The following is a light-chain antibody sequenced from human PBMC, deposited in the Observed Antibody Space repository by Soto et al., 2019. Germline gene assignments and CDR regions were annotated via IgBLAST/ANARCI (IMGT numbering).Light chain of an antibody. CDR3: SSFGGSNHVV. V-gene: IGLV2-8*01. CDR1: SSDVGGYNY. Sequence: QSVLTQPPSASGSPGQSVTISCTGTSSDVGGYNYVTWYQQHPGKAPKLIIYEVSKRPSGVPDHFSGSKSGNTASRTVSGLQADDEADYYCSSFGGSNHVVFGGGTKLTVL. CDR2: EVS. J-gene: IGLJ3*02.